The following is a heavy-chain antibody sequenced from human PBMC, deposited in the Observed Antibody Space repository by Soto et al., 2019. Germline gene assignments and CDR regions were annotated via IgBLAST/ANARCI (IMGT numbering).Heavy chain of an antibody. Sequence: QVRLIQSGPQVRKAGSSVRVSCEPSGETFASYNIAWVRQAPGQGLGWMGKITPVFGSVRYSQGFQGRLTITADRSTGTSHMELRDLRLDDSAVYFCAREPLSIHADGLAPWGQGTLVTVSS. V-gene: IGHV1-69*08. CDR3: AREPLSIHADGLAP. CDR1: GETFASYN. CDR2: ITPVFGSV. J-gene: IGHJ1*01. D-gene: IGHD6-6*01.